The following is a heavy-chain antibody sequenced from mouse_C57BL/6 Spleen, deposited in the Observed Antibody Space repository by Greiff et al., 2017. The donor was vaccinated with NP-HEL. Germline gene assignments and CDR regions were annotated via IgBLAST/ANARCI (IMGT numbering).Heavy chain of an antibody. CDR3: ARLYYSNYGYYFDY. Sequence: EVKVEESGGGLVQPGGSLKLSCAASGFTFSDYYMYWVRQTPEKRLEWVAYISNGGGSTYYPDTVKGRFTISRDNAKNTLYLQMSRLKSEDTAMYYCARLYYSNYGYYFDYWGQGTTLTVSS. CDR2: ISNGGGST. J-gene: IGHJ2*01. V-gene: IGHV5-12*01. CDR1: GFTFSDYY. D-gene: IGHD2-5*01.